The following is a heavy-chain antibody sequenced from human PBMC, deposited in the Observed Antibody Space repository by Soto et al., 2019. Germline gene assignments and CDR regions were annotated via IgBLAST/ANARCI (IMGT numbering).Heavy chain of an antibody. V-gene: IGHV5-10-1*01. Sequence: PGESLKISCKGSGYSLSTFWITWVRQMPGKGLEWMGRIDPSDSYTNYSPSFQGPVTISVDKSISTAYLQWSSLKASDTAMYFCVRQGIPVAEAPRRYYGLDVWGQGTTVTVSS. J-gene: IGHJ6*02. CDR3: VRQGIPVAEAPRRYYGLDV. CDR1: GYSLSTFW. CDR2: IDPSDSYT. D-gene: IGHD6-19*01.